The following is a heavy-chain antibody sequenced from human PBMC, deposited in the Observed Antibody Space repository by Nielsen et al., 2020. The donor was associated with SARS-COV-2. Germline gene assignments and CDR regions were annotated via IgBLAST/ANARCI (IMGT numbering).Heavy chain of an antibody. CDR2: IWYDGSNK. CDR3: AKGLMTADVY. D-gene: IGHD2-2*01. J-gene: IGHJ4*02. Sequence: GESLKISCAASGFTFSSYGMHWVRQAPGKGLEWVAVIWYDGSNKYYADSVKGRFTISRDNSKNTLYLQMNSLRAEDTAVYYCAKGLMTADVYWGQGTLVTVSS. V-gene: IGHV3-30*02. CDR1: GFTFSSYG.